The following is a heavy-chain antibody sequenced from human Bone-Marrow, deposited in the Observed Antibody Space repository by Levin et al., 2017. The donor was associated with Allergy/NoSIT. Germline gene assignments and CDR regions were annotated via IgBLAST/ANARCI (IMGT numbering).Heavy chain of an antibody. Sequence: LSLTCAASGFPFRHYTMNWVRQAPGKGLEWVSCITSSGDSTYYADSVKGRFTISRDNAKNSLYLQLSRLRDEDTAMYYCARDPARGYYDSSGYSGDHWGQGTLVTVSS. CDR1: GFPFRHYT. D-gene: IGHD3-22*01. J-gene: IGHJ4*02. CDR3: ARDPARGYYDSSGYSGDH. CDR2: ITSSGDST. V-gene: IGHV3-48*02.